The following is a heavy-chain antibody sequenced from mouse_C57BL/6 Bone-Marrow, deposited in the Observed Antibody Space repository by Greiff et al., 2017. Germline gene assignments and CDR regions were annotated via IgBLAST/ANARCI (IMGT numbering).Heavy chain of an antibody. Sequence: DVKLVESGGDLVKPGGSLKLSCAASGFTFSSYGMSWVRQTPDKRLEWVATISSGGSYTYYPDSVKGRFTISRDNAKNTLYLQMSSLKSEDTAMYYCARQGSYDGDYGYWGQGTTLTVSS. CDR2: ISSGGSYT. V-gene: IGHV5-6*02. D-gene: IGHD2-3*01. CDR3: ARQGSYDGDYGY. J-gene: IGHJ2*01. CDR1: GFTFSSYG.